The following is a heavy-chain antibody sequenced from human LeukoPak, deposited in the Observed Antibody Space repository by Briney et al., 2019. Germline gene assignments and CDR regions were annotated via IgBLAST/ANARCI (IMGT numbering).Heavy chain of an antibody. D-gene: IGHD3-22*01. CDR2: ISGSGDRT. V-gene: IGHV3-23*01. Sequence: GGSLRLSCAAPGFTFSSYAMTWVRQAPGKGPEWVSGISGSGDRTYYTDSVKGRFTISRDNSKNTLDLQMNSLRAEDTAVYYCAKRDNNDYYTGLHVFDIWGQGTMVTVSS. J-gene: IGHJ3*02. CDR1: GFTFSSYA. CDR3: AKRDNNDYYTGLHVFDI.